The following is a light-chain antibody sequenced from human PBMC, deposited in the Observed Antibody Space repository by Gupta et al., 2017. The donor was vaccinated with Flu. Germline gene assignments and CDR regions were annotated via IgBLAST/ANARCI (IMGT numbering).Light chain of an antibody. CDR3: QQNDSNPLLT. Sequence: SSLSASVGDRVTIPCRASQSIRNFLNWYKKKPGEAPKLLVYRASSWQSGVPSRFSGSGYGTDFTLTISSRQPEDCAAYFCQQNDSNPLLTFGHGTKVDIK. CDR2: RAS. CDR1: QSIRNF. J-gene: IGKJ1*01. V-gene: IGKV1-39*01.